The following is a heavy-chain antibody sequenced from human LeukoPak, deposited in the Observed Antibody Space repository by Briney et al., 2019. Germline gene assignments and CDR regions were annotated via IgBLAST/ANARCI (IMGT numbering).Heavy chain of an antibody. V-gene: IGHV3-7*03. CDR1: GFTFSSYT. CDR3: AKDPGGYYGSGSYDY. J-gene: IGHJ4*02. Sequence: GGSLRLSCAASGFTFSSYTMSWVRQAPGKGLEWVANIKKDGGDRYYVESVKGRFTVSRDNSKNTLYLQMNSLRAEDTAVYYCAKDPGGYYGSGSYDYWGQGTLVTVSS. CDR2: IKKDGGDR. D-gene: IGHD3-10*01.